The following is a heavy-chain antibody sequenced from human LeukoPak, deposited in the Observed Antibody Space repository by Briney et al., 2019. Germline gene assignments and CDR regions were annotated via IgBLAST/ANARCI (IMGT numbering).Heavy chain of an antibody. J-gene: IGHJ4*02. CDR3: ALLFLTGYPTDY. CDR1: GGSISSGDYY. CDR2: IYYSGST. D-gene: IGHD3-9*01. V-gene: IGHV4-30-4*01. Sequence: PSETLSLTCTVSGGSISSGDYYWSWIRQPPGKGLEWIGYIYYSGSTYYNPSLKSRVTISVDTSKNQFSLKLSSVTAADTAVYYCALLFLTGYPTDYWGQGTLVTVSS.